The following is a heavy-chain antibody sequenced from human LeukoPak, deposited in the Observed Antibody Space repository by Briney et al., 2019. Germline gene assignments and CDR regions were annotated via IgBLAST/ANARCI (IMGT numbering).Heavy chain of an antibody. CDR2: ISAYNGNT. CDR3: AREISYYDILTGYYAYPDY. Sequence: ASVKVSCKASVYTFTSYGISWVRQAPGQGLEWMGWISAYNGNTNYAQKLQGRVTMTTDTSTSTAYMELRSLRSDDTAVYYCAREISYYDILTGYYAYPDYWGQGTLVTVSS. CDR1: VYTFTSYG. J-gene: IGHJ4*02. D-gene: IGHD3-9*01. V-gene: IGHV1-18*01.